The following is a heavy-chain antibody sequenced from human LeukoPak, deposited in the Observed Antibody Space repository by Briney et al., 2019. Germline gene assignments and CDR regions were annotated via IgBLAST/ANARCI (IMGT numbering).Heavy chain of an antibody. CDR2: IYYSGNT. CDR3: ARTVHYSSGWAPTYYFDY. Sequence: SETLSLTCTVSGGSITNYYWSWIRQPPGKGPEWIGYIYYSGNTNYNPSLKSRVTMSVDTSKNQFSLKLSSVTAADTAVYYCARTVHYSSGWAPTYYFDYWGQGTLLSVSS. D-gene: IGHD6-19*01. V-gene: IGHV4-59*01. J-gene: IGHJ4*02. CDR1: GGSITNYY.